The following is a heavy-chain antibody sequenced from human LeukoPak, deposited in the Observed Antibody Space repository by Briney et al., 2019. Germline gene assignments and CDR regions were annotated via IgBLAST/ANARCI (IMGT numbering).Heavy chain of an antibody. Sequence: GGSLRLSCAASGFTFSDYGMHWVRQAPGKGLDWVTFIRFDGTNKFDADSVKGRFTISRDNSKNTLYLQMNSLRAEDTAVYYCARDEMYYDILTGYYDYWGQGTLVTVSS. CDR1: GFTFSDYG. V-gene: IGHV3-30*02. D-gene: IGHD3-9*01. CDR2: IRFDGTNK. J-gene: IGHJ4*02. CDR3: ARDEMYYDILTGYYDY.